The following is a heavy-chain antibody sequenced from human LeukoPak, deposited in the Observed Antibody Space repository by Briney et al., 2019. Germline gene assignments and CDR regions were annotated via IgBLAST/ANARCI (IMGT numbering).Heavy chain of an antibody. D-gene: IGHD5-18*01. CDR3: ARVGYNYDFDY. J-gene: IGHJ4*02. Sequence: ASVKVSCEASGYTFTGYFLHWVRQAPGQGLEWMGWLNPNSGGTNYVQKFQGRVTVTRDTSISTAYMELSRLRSDDTAVYYCARVGYNYDFDYWGQGTLVTVSS. V-gene: IGHV1-2*02. CDR1: GYTFTGYF. CDR2: LNPNSGGT.